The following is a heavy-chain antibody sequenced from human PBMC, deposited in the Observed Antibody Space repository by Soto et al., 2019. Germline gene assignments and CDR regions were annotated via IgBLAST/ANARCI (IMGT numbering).Heavy chain of an antibody. Sequence: QVQLQESGPGLVKPSETPSLTCSVSAGSLRNYYWTWIRQFPGKGLEWIGEIYHTGRTKYNPSLKIRGAISVDMSKNQFSLSLSSVTPADTAVYYCARGGRGSGFYFLYYFVLWGQGTLITVSS. CDR3: ARGGRGSGFYFLYYFVL. CDR2: IYHTGRT. V-gene: IGHV4-59*01. D-gene: IGHD5-12*01. CDR1: AGSLRNYY. J-gene: IGHJ4*02.